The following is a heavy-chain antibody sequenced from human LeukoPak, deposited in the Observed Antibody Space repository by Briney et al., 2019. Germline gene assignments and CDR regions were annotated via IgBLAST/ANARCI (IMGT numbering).Heavy chain of an antibody. D-gene: IGHD1-26*01. CDR2: ISYDGSNK. Sequence: GGSLRLSCAASGFTFSSYAMHWVRQAPGKGLEWVAVISYDGSNKYYADSVKGRFTISRDNSKNTLYLQMNSLRAEGTAVYYCANSGSYFYYWGQGTLVTVSS. CDR3: ANSGSYFYY. J-gene: IGHJ4*02. V-gene: IGHV3-30-3*01. CDR1: GFTFSSYA.